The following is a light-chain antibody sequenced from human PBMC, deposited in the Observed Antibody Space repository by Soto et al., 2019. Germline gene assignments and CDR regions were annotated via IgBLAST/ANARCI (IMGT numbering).Light chain of an antibody. Sequence: EIVLTQSPGTLSLSPGEGATLSCRASQSVGGTFLAWYQQKGGQAPRLLIHGASNRATGIQDRFSGSGSGTDFTLTISRLEPEDFAVYYCQQYGGSPRTFGQGTKVEVK. J-gene: IGKJ1*01. CDR3: QQYGGSPRT. CDR1: QSVGGTF. CDR2: GAS. V-gene: IGKV3-20*01.